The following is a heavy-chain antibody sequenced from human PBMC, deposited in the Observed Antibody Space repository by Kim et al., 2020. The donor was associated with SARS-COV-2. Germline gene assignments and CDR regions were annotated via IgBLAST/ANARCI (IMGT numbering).Heavy chain of an antibody. D-gene: IGHD6-13*01. CDR1: GFTVSSNY. J-gene: IGHJ2*01. CDR2: IYSGGST. CDR3: ASCSEPAKQQLDWYFDL. Sequence: GGSLRLSCAASGFTVSSNYMSWVRQAPGKGLEWVSVIYSGGSTYYADSVKGRFTISRDNSKNTLYLQMNSLGAEDTAVYYCASCSEPAKQQLDWYFDLWGRGTLVTVSS. V-gene: IGHV3-53*01.